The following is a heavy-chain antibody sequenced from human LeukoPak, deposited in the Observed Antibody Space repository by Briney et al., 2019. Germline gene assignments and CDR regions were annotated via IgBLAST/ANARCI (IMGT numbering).Heavy chain of an antibody. J-gene: IGHJ2*01. CDR3: ARSSTVTRINWYFDL. D-gene: IGHD4-17*01. CDR2: MNPNSGNT. V-gene: IGHV1-8*01. Sequence: GASVKVSCKASGYTFTSYDINWVRQATGQGLEWMGWMNPNSGNTGYAQKFQGRVTMTRNTSISTAYMELSSLRSEDTAVYYCARSSTVTRINWYFDLWGRGTLVTVSS. CDR1: GYTFTSYD.